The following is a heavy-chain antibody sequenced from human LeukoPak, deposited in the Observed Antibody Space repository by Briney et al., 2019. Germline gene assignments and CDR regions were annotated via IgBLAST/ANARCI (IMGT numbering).Heavy chain of an antibody. CDR2: ISWNSVSI. CDR3: AKDRYSSSWYYFDY. V-gene: IGHV3-9*01. CDR1: GFTFDDYA. D-gene: IGHD6-13*01. Sequence: GGSLRLSCAASGFTFDDYAMHWVRQAPGKGLEWVSGISWNSVSIGYADSVKGRFTISRDSAKNSLYLQMNSLRAEDTALYYCAKDRYSSSWYYFDYWGQGTLVTVSS. J-gene: IGHJ4*02.